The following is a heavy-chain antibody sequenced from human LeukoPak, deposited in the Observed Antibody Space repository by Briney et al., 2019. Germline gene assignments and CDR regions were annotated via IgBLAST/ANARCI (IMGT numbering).Heavy chain of an antibody. CDR3: ARDRLHYDSLTGYPAD. CDR2: IRAGGGST. V-gene: IGHV3-23*01. Sequence: PGGSLRLSCAASGFTFSSYAMTWVRQAPGKGLEWVSGIRAGGGSTNFADSVRGRFTLSTDNSKNTLYLQMNSLRAEDTAVYYCARDRLHYDSLTGYPADWGQGTLVTVSS. J-gene: IGHJ4*02. D-gene: IGHD3-9*01. CDR1: GFTFSSYA.